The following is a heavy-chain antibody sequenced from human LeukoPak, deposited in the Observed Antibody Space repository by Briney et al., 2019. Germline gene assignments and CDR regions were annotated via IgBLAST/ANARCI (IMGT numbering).Heavy chain of an antibody. Sequence: PGGSLRLSCAASGFTFSSNAMHWVRQAPGKGLEWVAVISYDGSNKYYADSVKGRFTISRDNSKNTLYLQMNSLRAEDTAVYYCARPAGGFGVVIIRYFDYWGQGTLVTVSS. CDR2: ISYDGSNK. CDR3: ARPAGGFGVVIIRYFDY. CDR1: GFTFSSNA. J-gene: IGHJ4*02. D-gene: IGHD3-3*01. V-gene: IGHV3-30-3*01.